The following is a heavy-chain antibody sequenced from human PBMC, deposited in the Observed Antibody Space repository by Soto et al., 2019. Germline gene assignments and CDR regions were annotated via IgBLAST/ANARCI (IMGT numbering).Heavy chain of an antibody. CDR1: GFTFSNAW. Sequence: EVQLVESGGGLVKPGGSLRLSCAASGFTFSNAWMSWVRQAPGKGLEWVGRIKSKTDGGTTDYAAPVKGRFTISRDDSKNTLYLQMNILKTEDTAVYYCTTDPTATAAFDIWGQGTMVTVSS. CDR2: IKSKTDGGTT. V-gene: IGHV3-15*01. CDR3: TTDPTATAAFDI. J-gene: IGHJ3*02.